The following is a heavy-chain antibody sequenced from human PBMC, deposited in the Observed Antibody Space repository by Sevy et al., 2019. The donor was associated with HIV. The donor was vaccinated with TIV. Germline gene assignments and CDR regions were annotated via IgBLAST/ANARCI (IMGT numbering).Heavy chain of an antibody. V-gene: IGHV3-48*01. J-gene: IGHJ4*02. Sequence: GGSLRLSCAASGLTFSTYSMNWVRQAPGKGLEWVSYISSSSSTIYYADSVKGRFTISRDNAKNSLYLQMNSLRAEDTAVYYCASPLPVYYGSGGEEFDYWGRGTLVTVSS. CDR1: GLTFSTYS. D-gene: IGHD3-10*01. CDR2: ISSSSSTI. CDR3: ASPLPVYYGSGGEEFDY.